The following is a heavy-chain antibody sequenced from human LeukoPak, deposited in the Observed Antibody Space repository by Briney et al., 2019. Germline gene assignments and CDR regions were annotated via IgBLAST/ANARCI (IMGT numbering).Heavy chain of an antibody. D-gene: IGHD2-2*02. J-gene: IGHJ5*02. CDR3: ARAENIVVVPAAIFDP. Sequence: ASVKVSCKASGYTFTGYYMHWVQQAPGQGLEWMGWINPNSGGTNYAQKFQGRVTMTRDTSISTAYMELSRLRSDDTAVYYCARAENIVVVPAAIFDPWGQGTLVTVSS. V-gene: IGHV1-2*02. CDR1: GYTFTGYY. CDR2: INPNSGGT.